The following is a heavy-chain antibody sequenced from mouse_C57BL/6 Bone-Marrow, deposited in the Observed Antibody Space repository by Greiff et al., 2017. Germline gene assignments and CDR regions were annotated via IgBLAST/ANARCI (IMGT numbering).Heavy chain of an antibody. D-gene: IGHD1-1*01. CDR2: INPGSGGT. V-gene: IGHV1-54*01. J-gene: IGHJ3*01. Sequence: VQLQQSGAELVRPGTSVKVSCKASGYAFTNYLIEWVKQRPGQGLEWIGVINPGSGGTNYNEKFKGKATLTADKSSSTAYMRLSSLTSEDSAVYFCARGYYGSFAYWGQGTLVTVSA. CDR1: GYAFTNYL. CDR3: ARGYYGSFAY.